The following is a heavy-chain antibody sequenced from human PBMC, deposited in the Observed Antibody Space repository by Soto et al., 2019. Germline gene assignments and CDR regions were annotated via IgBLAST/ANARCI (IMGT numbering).Heavy chain of an antibody. CDR1: GFTFSSYW. J-gene: IGHJ4*02. Sequence: EVQQVDSGGGLVQPGGSLRLSCAASGFTFSSYWMHWVRQAPGKGLVWVSRINSDGSSTTYADSVKGRFTISKDNAKNTLYLQMNSLRAEDTAVYYCARVETCSSTSCYSVFDYWGQGTLVTVSS. CDR2: INSDGSST. D-gene: IGHD2-2*01. V-gene: IGHV3-74*03. CDR3: ARVETCSSTSCYSVFDY.